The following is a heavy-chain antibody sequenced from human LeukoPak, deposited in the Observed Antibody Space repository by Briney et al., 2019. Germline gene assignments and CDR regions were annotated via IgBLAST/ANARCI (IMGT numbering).Heavy chain of an antibody. CDR3: ARHRPYYDSSGYPFDY. J-gene: IGHJ4*02. CDR2: IYYSGST. CDR1: GGSISSYY. Sequence: SETLSLTCTVSGGSISSYYWSWIRQPPGKGLEWIGYIYYSGSTNYNPSLKSRVTISVDTSKNQFSLKLSSATAADTAVYYCARHRPYYDSSGYPFDYWGQGTLVTVSS. V-gene: IGHV4-59*08. D-gene: IGHD3-22*01.